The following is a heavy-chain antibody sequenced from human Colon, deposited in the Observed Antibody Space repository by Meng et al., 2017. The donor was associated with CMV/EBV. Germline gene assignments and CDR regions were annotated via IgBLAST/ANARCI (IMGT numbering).Heavy chain of an antibody. CDR2: ISGNGGSI. D-gene: IGHD6-19*01. V-gene: IGHV3-23*01. CDR3: AKDVSAVVAGLPDAFDG. J-gene: IGHJ3*01. CDR1: GFTFKTYA. Sequence: GGSLRLSCAASGFTFKTYAMNWVRQAPGKGLQWVASISGNGGSIYYRDSVKGRFTISRDNSRGTLFLQLNSLRVDDTALYYCAKDVSAVVAGLPDAFDGWGQGTAVTVSS.